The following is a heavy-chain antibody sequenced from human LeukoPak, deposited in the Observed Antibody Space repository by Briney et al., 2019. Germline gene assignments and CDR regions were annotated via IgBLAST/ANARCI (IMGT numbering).Heavy chain of an antibody. V-gene: IGHV3-7*01. CDR1: GFTFSSYW. CDR2: IKRDGSEK. J-gene: IGHJ4*02. D-gene: IGHD3-9*01. CDR3: ARDYYDILTGYYPFDY. Sequence: PGGSLRLSCAASGFTFSSYWMSWVRQAPGKGLEWVANIKRDGSEKYYVDSVKGRFTISRDNAKNSLYLQMNSLRAEDTAVYYCARDYYDILTGYYPFDYWGQGTLVTVSS.